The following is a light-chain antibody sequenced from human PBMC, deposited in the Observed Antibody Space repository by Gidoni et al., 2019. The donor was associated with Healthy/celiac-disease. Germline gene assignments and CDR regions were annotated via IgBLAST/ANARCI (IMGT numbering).Light chain of an antibody. Sequence: DIQLTQSPSSLSASVGDRVTITCRASQGISNYLAWYQQKPGKVPKLLIYAASTLQSGVPSRWSGSGAGTDFTLTISSLQPEDVATYYCQKYNSAPALTFXGXTKVXIK. V-gene: IGKV1-27*01. CDR2: AAS. J-gene: IGKJ4*01. CDR1: QGISNY. CDR3: QKYNSAPALT.